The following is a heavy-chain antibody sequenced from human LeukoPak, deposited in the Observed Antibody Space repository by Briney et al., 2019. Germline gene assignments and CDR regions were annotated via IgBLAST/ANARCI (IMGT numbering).Heavy chain of an antibody. V-gene: IGHV1-69*13. D-gene: IGHD3-22*01. CDR2: IIPIFGTA. CDR3: ASRAHGSSGYYH. J-gene: IGHJ5*02. Sequence: SVKDSCKASGGTFSSYATSWVRQAPGQGLEWMGGIIPIFGTANYAQKFQGRVTITADESTSTAYMELSSLRSEDTAVYYCASRAHGSSGYYHWGQGTLVTVSS. CDR1: GGTFSSYA.